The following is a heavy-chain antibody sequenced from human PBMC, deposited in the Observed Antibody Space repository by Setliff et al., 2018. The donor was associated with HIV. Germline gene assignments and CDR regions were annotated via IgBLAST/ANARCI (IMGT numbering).Heavy chain of an antibody. CDR1: GYSISSGYY. Sequence: SETLSLTCAVSGYSISSGYYWGWIRQPPGKGLEWIGSIYHSGSTYYNPSLKSRVTISVDTSKNQFSLNLSSVTAADTAVYYCAREDYYYYGMDVWGQGTTVTVSS. V-gene: IGHV4-38-2*02. CDR2: IYHSGST. J-gene: IGHJ6*02. CDR3: AREDYYYYGMDV.